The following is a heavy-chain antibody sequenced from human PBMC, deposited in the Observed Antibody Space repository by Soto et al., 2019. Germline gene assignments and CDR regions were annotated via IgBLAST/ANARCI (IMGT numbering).Heavy chain of an antibody. D-gene: IGHD6-19*01. Sequence: PGGSLRLSCAASGFTFSSYAMSWVRQAPGKGLEWVSAISGSGGSTYYADSVKGRFTISRDNSKNTLYLQMNSLRAEDTAVYYCANKIDSGGWTSQPLFDYWGQGTLVTVSS. J-gene: IGHJ4*02. CDR1: GFTFSSYA. CDR2: ISGSGGST. V-gene: IGHV3-23*01. CDR3: ANKIDSGGWTSQPLFDY.